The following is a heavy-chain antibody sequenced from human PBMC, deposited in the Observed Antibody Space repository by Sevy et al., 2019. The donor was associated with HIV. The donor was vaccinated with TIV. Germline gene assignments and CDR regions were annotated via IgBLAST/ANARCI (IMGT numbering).Heavy chain of an antibody. V-gene: IGHV4-34*01. D-gene: IGHD2-2*01. CDR2: INKHTGSA. Sequence: SETLSLTCAVYGGSFSDYSWSWIRQPPGKGLEWIGEINKHTGSAHYSPSLKSRVIISVDTSKNQIFLRLSSVSAADTALYYCARERTDFYYYVDVWGQGTTVTVSS. J-gene: IGHJ6*03. CDR1: GGSFSDYS. CDR3: ARERTDFYYYVDV.